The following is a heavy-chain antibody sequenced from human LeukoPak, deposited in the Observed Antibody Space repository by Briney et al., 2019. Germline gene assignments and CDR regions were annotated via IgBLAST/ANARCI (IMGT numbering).Heavy chain of an antibody. CDR1: GFTFSSFS. D-gene: IGHD2-2*01. CDR2: ISTSSSYI. Sequence: GGSLRLSCAAWGFTFSSFSVNWVRQAPGKGLEGGSYISTSSSYIYYADSVKGRFTIYRDNAKSSLYLQMNSLRAEDTAVYYCARDISACSTSCYVVDYWGQGTLVTVSS. CDR3: ARDISACSTSCYVVDY. J-gene: IGHJ4*02. V-gene: IGHV3-21*01.